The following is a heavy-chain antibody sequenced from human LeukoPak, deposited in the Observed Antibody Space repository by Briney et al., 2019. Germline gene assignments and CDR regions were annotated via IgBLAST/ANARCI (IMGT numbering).Heavy chain of an antibody. CDR1: GGSFSGYY. V-gene: IGHV4-34*01. J-gene: IGHJ4*02. CDR3: ARGTAYDFWSGFFSNFDY. Sequence: PSETLSLTCAVYGGSFSGYYWSWIRQPPGKGLEWIGEINHSGSTNYNPSLKSRVTISVDTSKNQFSLKLSSVTAADTAVYYCARGTAYDFWSGFFSNFDYWGQGTLVTVSS. D-gene: IGHD3-3*01. CDR2: INHSGST.